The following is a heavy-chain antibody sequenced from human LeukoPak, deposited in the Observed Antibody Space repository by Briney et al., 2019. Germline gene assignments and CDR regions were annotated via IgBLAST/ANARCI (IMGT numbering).Heavy chain of an antibody. CDR2: MNPNSGNT. D-gene: IGHD3-9*01. V-gene: IGHV1-8*03. J-gene: IGHJ4*02. CDR3: ARDLVGSHTSYSSGAWDY. CDR1: GYTFTSYD. Sequence: ASVKVSCKASGYTFTSYDIDWVRQATGQGLEWMGWMNPNSGNTGYAQKFQGRVTITRNTSISTAYMELSSLRAEDTAVYYCARDLVGSHTSYSSGAWDYWGQGTLVTVSS.